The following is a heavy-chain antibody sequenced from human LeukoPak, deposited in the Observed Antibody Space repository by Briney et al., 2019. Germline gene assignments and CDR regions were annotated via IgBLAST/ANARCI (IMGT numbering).Heavy chain of an antibody. Sequence: ASVKVSCKASGYTFTSYAMHWVRQAPGQRLEWMGWFNAGNGNTKYSQKFQGRVTITRDTSASTAYMELSSLRSDDTAMYYCAMRKPYDSSGPFDYWGQGTLVTVSS. CDR2: FNAGNGNT. J-gene: IGHJ4*02. D-gene: IGHD3-22*01. CDR1: GYTFTSYA. CDR3: AMRKPYDSSGPFDY. V-gene: IGHV1-3*01.